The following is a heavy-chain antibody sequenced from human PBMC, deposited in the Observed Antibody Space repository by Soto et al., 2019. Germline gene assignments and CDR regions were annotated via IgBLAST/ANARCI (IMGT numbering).Heavy chain of an antibody. CDR3: ARVTYSSGWYTFLEYYYYGMDV. CDR1: GGTFSSYA. CDR2: IIPIFGTA. Sequence: SVKVSCKASGGTFSSYAISWVRQAPGQGLEWMGGIIPIFGTANYAQRFQGRVTITADESTSTAYMELSSLRSEDTAVYYCARVTYSSGWYTFLEYYYYGMDVWGQGTTVTVSS. J-gene: IGHJ6*02. D-gene: IGHD6-19*01. V-gene: IGHV1-69*13.